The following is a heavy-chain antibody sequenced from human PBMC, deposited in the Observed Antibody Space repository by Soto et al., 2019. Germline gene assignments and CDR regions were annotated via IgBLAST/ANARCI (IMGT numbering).Heavy chain of an antibody. CDR1: GYTFTSYA. CDR2: INAGNGNT. V-gene: IGHV1-3*01. J-gene: IGHJ6*03. CDR3: ARDRGGTVTTTVVYSYYYMAV. Sequence: ASVKVSCKASGYTFTSYAMHWGSQAPGQRLEWMGWINAGNGNTKYSQKFQGRVTITRDTSASTAYMELSSLRSEDTAVYYCARDRGGTVTTTVVYSYYYMAVGGKGTTVPVPS. D-gene: IGHD4-4*01.